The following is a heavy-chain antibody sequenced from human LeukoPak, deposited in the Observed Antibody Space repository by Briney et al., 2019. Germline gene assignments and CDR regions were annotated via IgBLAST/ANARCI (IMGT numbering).Heavy chain of an antibody. CDR1: GFIFNNYA. D-gene: IGHD6-19*01. CDR3: AKDNRRHYTSGPNPDSLH. J-gene: IGHJ4*02. CDR2: ISWNSGSI. V-gene: IGHV3-9*01. Sequence: GGSLRLSCAGSGFIFNNYAMHWVRQPPGKGLEWVSGISWNSGSIDYADSVKGRFTISRDNAKNSLYLQMNSLRVEDTAFYYCAKDNRRHYTSGPNPDSLHWGQGAQVTVSS.